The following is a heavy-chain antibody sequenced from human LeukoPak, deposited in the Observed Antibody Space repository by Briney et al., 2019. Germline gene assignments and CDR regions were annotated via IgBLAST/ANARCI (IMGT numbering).Heavy chain of an antibody. Sequence: GGSLRLSCAASGFTVSSNYMSWVRQAPGKGLEWVSVIYSGGSTYYADSVKGRFTISRDNSKNTLYLQMNSLGAEDTAVYYCARDEDYGEAFDIWGQGTMVTVSS. V-gene: IGHV3-53*01. CDR3: ARDEDYGEAFDI. J-gene: IGHJ3*02. CDR2: IYSGGST. D-gene: IGHD4-17*01. CDR1: GFTVSSNY.